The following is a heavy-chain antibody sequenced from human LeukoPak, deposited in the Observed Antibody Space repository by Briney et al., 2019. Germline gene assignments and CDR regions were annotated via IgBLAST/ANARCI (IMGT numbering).Heavy chain of an antibody. CDR1: GFTFSSYA. D-gene: IGHD2-15*01. J-gene: IGHJ4*02. CDR3: AKDLSDAEGFDY. CDR2: ISGSGGST. V-gene: IGHV3-23*01. Sequence: GGSLRLSCAASGFTFSSYAMSWVRQAPGKGLEWVSAISGSGGSTYYADSVKGRFTISRDNSKNTLYLQMNSLRAEGTAVYYCAKDLSDAEGFDYWGQGTLVTVSS.